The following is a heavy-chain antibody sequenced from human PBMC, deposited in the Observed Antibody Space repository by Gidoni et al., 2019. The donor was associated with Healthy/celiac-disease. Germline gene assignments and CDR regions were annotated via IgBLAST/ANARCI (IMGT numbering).Heavy chain of an antibody. CDR3: ARAKITIFGVVIMFFGGMDV. Sequence: VQLQESGPALVNPSATLSLTCTVSGASVSSGSYHSSWLRQPPGKGLAWIGYIYYSGSTNYNPSLKSRVTITVDTSTNQFFLKLSSVPAADTAVYYCARAKITIFGVVIMFFGGMDVWGQGTTVTVSS. V-gene: IGHV4-61*01. D-gene: IGHD3-3*01. CDR2: IYYSGST. J-gene: IGHJ6*02. CDR1: GASVSSGSYH.